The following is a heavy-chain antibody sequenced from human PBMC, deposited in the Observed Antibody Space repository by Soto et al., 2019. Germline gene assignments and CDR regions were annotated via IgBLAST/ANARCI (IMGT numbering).Heavy chain of an antibody. D-gene: IGHD6-6*01. J-gene: IGHJ4*02. CDR1: GFTFSTYW. Sequence: GGSLRLSCAASGFTFSTYWMNWVRQAPGKGLEWVASIMQDGGEKYYVDSVKGRFTISRDNAKNSLYLQMNSLRAEDTAVYYCARVSVSAARVIYFDFWGQGTLVTVSS. V-gene: IGHV3-7*05. CDR2: IMQDGGEK. CDR3: ARVSVSAARVIYFDF.